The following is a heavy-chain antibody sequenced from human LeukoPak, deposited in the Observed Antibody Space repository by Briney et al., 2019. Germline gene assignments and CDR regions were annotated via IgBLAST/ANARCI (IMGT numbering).Heavy chain of an antibody. CDR1: GYSFTSYW. D-gene: IGHD3-22*01. CDR2: IDPSDSYT. J-gene: IGHJ3*02. Sequence: GESLKISCKGSGYSFTSYWISWVRQMPGKGLEWMGRIDPSDSYTSYSPSFQGHVTISADKSISTAHLQWSSLKASDTAMYYCARPIVYDSSGYYPGAFDIWGQGTMVTVSS. CDR3: ARPIVYDSSGYYPGAFDI. V-gene: IGHV5-10-1*01.